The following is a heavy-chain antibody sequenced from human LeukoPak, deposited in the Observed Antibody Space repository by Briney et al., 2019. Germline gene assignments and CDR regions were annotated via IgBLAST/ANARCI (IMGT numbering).Heavy chain of an antibody. CDR1: GGSISSGSYY. V-gene: IGHV4-61*02. Sequence: PSETLSLTCTVSGGSISSGSYYWSWIRQPAGKGLEWIGRIYTSGSTNYNPSLKSRVTISVDTSKNQFSLKLSSVTAADTAVYYCARVGSRIRGWFDPWGQGTLVTVSS. CDR2: IYTSGST. D-gene: IGHD2-21*01. CDR3: ARVGSRIRGWFDP. J-gene: IGHJ5*02.